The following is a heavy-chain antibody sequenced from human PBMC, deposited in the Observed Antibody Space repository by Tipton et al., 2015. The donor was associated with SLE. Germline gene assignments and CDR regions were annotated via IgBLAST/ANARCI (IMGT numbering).Heavy chain of an antibody. J-gene: IGHJ5*02. D-gene: IGHD2-2*01. Sequence: QLVQSGGGLVQPGGSLRLSCAASGFTVSSNYMSWVRQAPGKGLEWIGYIYYSGSTNYNPSLKSRVTISVDTSKNQFSLKLSSVTAADTAVYYCARGPPIVVVPAADHNWFDPWGQGTLVTVSS. CDR2: IYYSGST. V-gene: IGHV4-59*02. CDR1: GFTVSSNY. CDR3: ARGPPIVVVPAADHNWFDP.